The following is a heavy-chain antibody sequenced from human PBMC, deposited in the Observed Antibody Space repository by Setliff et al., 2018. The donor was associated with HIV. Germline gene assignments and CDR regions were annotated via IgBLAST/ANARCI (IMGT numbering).Heavy chain of an antibody. D-gene: IGHD6-19*01. V-gene: IGHV1-69*13. CDR1: GGTFSSYA. J-gene: IGHJ3*02. CDR3: ARSGTHLEESRGSSGWVSAAFGI. Sequence: ASVKVSCKASGGTFSSYAINWVRQAPGQGLEWMGGIITIFGKGNYAQKFQGRVTITADESTSTGYMELSSLRSEDTAVYYCARSGTHLEESRGSSGWVSAAFGIWGQGTMVTVSS. CDR2: IITIFGKG.